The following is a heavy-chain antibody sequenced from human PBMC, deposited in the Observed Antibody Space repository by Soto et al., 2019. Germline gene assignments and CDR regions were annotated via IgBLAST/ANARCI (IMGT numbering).Heavy chain of an antibody. D-gene: IGHD3-10*01. Sequence: SETLSLTCAVYGGSFSVYYWSWIRQPPGKGLEWIGEITHSGSTNYNPSLKSRVTISVDTSKNQFSLKLSSVTAADTAVYYCARGTAVDSRDYYYYMDVWGKGTTVTVSS. CDR2: ITHSGST. CDR3: ARGTAVDSRDYYYYMDV. J-gene: IGHJ6*03. CDR1: GGSFSVYY. V-gene: IGHV4-34*01.